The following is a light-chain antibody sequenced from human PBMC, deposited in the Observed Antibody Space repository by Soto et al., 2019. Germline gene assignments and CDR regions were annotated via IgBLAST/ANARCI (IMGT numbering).Light chain of an antibody. V-gene: IGKV1-6*01. J-gene: IGKJ1*01. CDR2: AAS. CDR3: LYDFKFPRT. CDR1: QNIRND. Sequence: AIPLTQTPSSLSASVGDRVTISCRASQNIRNDLGWYQQRVGRAPRLLIYAASSLDDGVPSRFSGSGSGTDFTLTISSLQPEDSATYYCLYDFKFPRTFAQGTKVEVK.